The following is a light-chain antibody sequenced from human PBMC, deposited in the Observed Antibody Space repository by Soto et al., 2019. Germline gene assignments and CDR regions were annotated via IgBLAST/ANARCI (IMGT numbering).Light chain of an antibody. CDR1: TSEVGGYNY. CDR2: DVT. V-gene: IGLV2-14*01. Sequence: QSALTQPASVSGSPGQSITISCTGTTSEVGGYNYVSWYQQHPGKAPKLLIHDVTIRPSGVSIRFSGSTSGNTASLTISGLQAVDESNYYCCSYMSSSTLVVFGGGTKLTVL. J-gene: IGLJ2*01. CDR3: CSYMSSSTLVV.